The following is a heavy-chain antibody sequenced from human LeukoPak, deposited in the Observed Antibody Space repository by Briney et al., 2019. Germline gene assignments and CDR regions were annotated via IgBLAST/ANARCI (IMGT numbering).Heavy chain of an antibody. CDR3: ARYDSSGYYVDY. CDR2: IYYSGST. Sequence: PSQTLSLTCTASGGSISSSSYYWGWIRQPPGKGLEWIGSIYYSGSTYYNPSLKSRVTISVDTSKNQFSLKLSSVTAADTAVYYCARYDSSGYYVDYWGQGTLVTVSS. J-gene: IGHJ4*02. D-gene: IGHD3-22*01. CDR1: GGSISSSSYY. V-gene: IGHV4-39*01.